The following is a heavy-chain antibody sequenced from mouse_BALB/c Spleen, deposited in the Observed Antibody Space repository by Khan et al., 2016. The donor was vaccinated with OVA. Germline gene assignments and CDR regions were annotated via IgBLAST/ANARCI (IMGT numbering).Heavy chain of an antibody. Sequence: EVQLQESGPGLVKPSQSLSLTCTVTGYSITNNYAWNWIRQFPGNKLEWMGYISYSGSTNYNPSLKSRISLTRDTSKNQFFLQLNSVTTEDTATYYCARGNYYGYYFDYWGQGTTLTVSS. CDR1: GYSITNNYA. J-gene: IGHJ2*01. CDR2: ISYSGST. CDR3: ARGNYYGYYFDY. V-gene: IGHV3-2*02. D-gene: IGHD1-1*01.